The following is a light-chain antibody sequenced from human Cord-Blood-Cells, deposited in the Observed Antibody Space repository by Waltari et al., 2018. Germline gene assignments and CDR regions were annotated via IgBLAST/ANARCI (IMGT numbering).Light chain of an antibody. CDR1: QSISSW. CDR3: QQYNSYSYT. J-gene: IGKJ2*01. Sequence: DIQMTQSPSTLSASVGDRVTITYRAGQSISSWLTWYQQKTGKAPKLLIYKAASLESGVPSRFSGSESGTEFTLTISSLQPDDFATYYCQQYNSYSYTFGQGTKLEIK. V-gene: IGKV1-5*03. CDR2: KAA.